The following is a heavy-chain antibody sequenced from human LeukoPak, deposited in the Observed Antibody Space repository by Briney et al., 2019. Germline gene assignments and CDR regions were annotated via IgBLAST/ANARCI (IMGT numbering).Heavy chain of an antibody. CDR1: GGSVSSGSYY. CDR3: ASGSLVVGTSAFDI. J-gene: IGHJ3*02. V-gene: IGHV4-61*01. D-gene: IGHD2-15*01. CDR2: IYYSGST. Sequence: SETLSLTCTVSGGSVSSGSYYWSCIRQPPGKGLEWIGYIYYSGSTNYNPSLKSRVTISVDTSKNQFSLKLTSVTPADTAVYYCASGSLVVGTSAFDIWGQGTMVTVSS.